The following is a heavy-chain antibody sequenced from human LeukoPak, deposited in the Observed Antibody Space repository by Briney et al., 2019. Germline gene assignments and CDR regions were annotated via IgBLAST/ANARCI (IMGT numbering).Heavy chain of an antibody. CDR1: GFTVSSNH. D-gene: IGHD1-26*01. CDR2: IYSGGST. Sequence: GGSLRLSCAASGFTVSSNHMSWVRQAPGKGLEWVSVIYSGGSTYYADSVKGRFTISRDNSKNTLCLQMNSLRAEDTAVYYCARVLIVGATTEAFDIWGQGTMVTVSS. V-gene: IGHV3-53*01. J-gene: IGHJ3*02. CDR3: ARVLIVGATTEAFDI.